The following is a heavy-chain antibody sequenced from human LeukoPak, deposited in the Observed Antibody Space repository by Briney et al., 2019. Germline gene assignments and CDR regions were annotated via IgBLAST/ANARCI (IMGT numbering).Heavy chain of an antibody. CDR3: ARGRLGGTY. D-gene: IGHD1-26*01. Sequence: PSETLSLTCTVSGGSISSYYWSWIRQPPGKGLEWIGYIYYSGSTNYNPSLKSRVTISVDTSKNQFSLKLSSVTAADTAVYYCARGRLGGTYWGQGTLVTVSS. J-gene: IGHJ4*02. CDR2: IYYSGST. V-gene: IGHV4-59*12. CDR1: GGSISSYY.